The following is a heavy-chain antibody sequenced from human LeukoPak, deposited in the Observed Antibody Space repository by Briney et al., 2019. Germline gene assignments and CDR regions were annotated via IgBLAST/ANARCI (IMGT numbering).Heavy chain of an antibody. CDR2: INPSGGST. Sequence: GASVKVSCKASGYSFTGYYMHWVRQAPGQGLEWMGIINPSGGSTSYAQKFQGRVTMTRTTSISTAYMELGSLTSEDTAVYYCTRGSQNCASASCYNFWGQGTLVTVSS. CDR1: GYSFTGYY. J-gene: IGHJ4*02. V-gene: IGHV1-46*01. CDR3: TRGSQNCASASCYNF. D-gene: IGHD2-2*02.